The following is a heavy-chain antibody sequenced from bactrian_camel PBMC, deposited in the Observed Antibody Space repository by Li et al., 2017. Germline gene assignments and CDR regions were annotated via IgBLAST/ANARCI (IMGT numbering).Heavy chain of an antibody. D-gene: IGHD4*01. CDR1: GSSYATLC. V-gene: IGHV3S1*01. Sequence: HVQLVESGGGSVQAGGSLRLSCAASGSSYATLCMGWFRQAPGKEREGVASISTGGGLTYYFDSVKGRFTISRDRAKSTVYLRMNNLKPEDTAMYYCAAGIGWSNYGVCPNFVHWRQGTQVTVS. CDR3: AAGIGWSNYGVCPNFVH. J-gene: IGHJ4*01. CDR2: ISTGGGLT.